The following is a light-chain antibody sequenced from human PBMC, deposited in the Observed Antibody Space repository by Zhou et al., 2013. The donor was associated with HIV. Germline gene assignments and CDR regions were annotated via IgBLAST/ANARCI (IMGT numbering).Light chain of an antibody. CDR1: QSISNK. V-gene: IGKV3-15*01. CDR2: YAS. J-gene: IGKJ2*01. Sequence: EIVLTQSPATLSVSPGERVTLSCRASQSISNKLAWYQQKPGQAPRLLIYYASTRATGIPARFSGSGSGTEFTLTISSLQSEDFAVYYCQQYNKWPLYTFGQGTKLEIK. CDR3: QQYNKWPLYT.